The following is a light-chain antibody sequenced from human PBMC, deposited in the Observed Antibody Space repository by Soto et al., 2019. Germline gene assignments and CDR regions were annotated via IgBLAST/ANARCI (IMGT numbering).Light chain of an antibody. V-gene: IGKV1-12*01. CDR3: QQDNSFPLT. Sequence: DIQMTQSPSSVSASVGDRVTMPCRASQCVSSWLAWYQQKPGKAPKRLIFDASNLDSGAPSRFSGSGSGIDFTLTISSLQPEDVATYYCQQDNSFPLTFGGGTKVEIK. J-gene: IGKJ4*01. CDR1: QCVSSW. CDR2: DAS.